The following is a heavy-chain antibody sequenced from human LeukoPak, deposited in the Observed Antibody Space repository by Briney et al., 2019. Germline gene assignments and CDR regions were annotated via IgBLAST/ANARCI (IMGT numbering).Heavy chain of an antibody. CDR3: ATHDWFDP. V-gene: IGHV3-53*01. CDR1: GLTVSSNY. Sequence: GGSLRLSCAVSGLTVSSNYMSWVRQAPGKGLEWVSVIYSGGNTYYTDSVKGRFTISRDNSKNTLYLQMNSLRVEDTAVYYCATHDWFDPWGQGTLVTVSS. CDR2: IYSGGNT. J-gene: IGHJ5*02.